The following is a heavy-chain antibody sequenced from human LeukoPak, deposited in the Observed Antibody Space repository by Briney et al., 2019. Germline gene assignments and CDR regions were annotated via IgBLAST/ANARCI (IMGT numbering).Heavy chain of an antibody. CDR1: GITFSNYV. CDR2: ISASGGST. CDR3: AKGILGCSSTSCYGYMDV. V-gene: IGHV3-23*01. Sequence: PRGSLRLSCAASGITFSNYVMSWVPPAPGKGLEWVSVISASGGSTYNADSVKGRFTISRDNSKNTLYLQMNSLRVEDTAVYYCAKGILGCSSTSCYGYMDVWGKGTTVTVSS. J-gene: IGHJ6*03. D-gene: IGHD2-2*01.